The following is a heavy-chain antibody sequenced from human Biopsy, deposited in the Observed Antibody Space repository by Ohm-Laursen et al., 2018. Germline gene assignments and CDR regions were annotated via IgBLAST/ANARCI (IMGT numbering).Heavy chain of an antibody. J-gene: IGHJ1*01. V-gene: IGHV4-4*07. D-gene: IGHD4/OR15-4a*01. CDR1: GGSISSYY. Sequence: SDTLSLTCTVSGGSISSYYWNWIRQPAGGGLEYIGRLYTTGSTNYNPSLRSRVTMSADTSKNQFSLNLRSVTAADTAMYFCARSIDYGNSYFQYWGQGILVTVSS. CDR3: ARSIDYGNSYFQY. CDR2: LYTTGST.